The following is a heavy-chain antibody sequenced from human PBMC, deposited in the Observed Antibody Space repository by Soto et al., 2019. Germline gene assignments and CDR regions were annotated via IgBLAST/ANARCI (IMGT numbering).Heavy chain of an antibody. Sequence: EVQLVESGGGLVQPGGSLRLSCAASGFTVSSNYMSWVRQAPGKGLEWVSVIYSGGSTYYADSVKGRFTISRDNSKNTLYLQMNSLRAEDTAVYYCASIPYNWNYFDYWGQGTLVTVSS. CDR1: GFTVSSNY. CDR2: IYSGGST. D-gene: IGHD1-20*01. J-gene: IGHJ4*02. V-gene: IGHV3-66*01. CDR3: ASIPYNWNYFDY.